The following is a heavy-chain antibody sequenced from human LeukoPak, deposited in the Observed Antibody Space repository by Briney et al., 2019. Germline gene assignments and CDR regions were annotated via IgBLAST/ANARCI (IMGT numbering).Heavy chain of an antibody. CDR3: AKSLYSSGWYRLTDY. V-gene: IGHV3-30*02. Sequence: PGGSLRLSCVASGFTFSSYGMHWVRQAPGKGLEWVAFIRYDGSNKYYADSVKGRFTISGDNSKNTLYLQMNSLRAEDTAVYYCAKSLYSSGWYRLTDYWGQGTLVTVSS. D-gene: IGHD6-19*01. CDR2: IRYDGSNK. J-gene: IGHJ4*02. CDR1: GFTFSSYG.